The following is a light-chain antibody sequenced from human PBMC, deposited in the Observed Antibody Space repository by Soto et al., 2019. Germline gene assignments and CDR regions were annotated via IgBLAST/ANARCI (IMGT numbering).Light chain of an antibody. Sequence: EIVLTQSPGTLSLSPGERATLSCRASQSISSPYLAWYQQKPGQAPRLLIDGASSRATGVPDRFSGSGSGTDFTLTISRLEPEDFAVYFCQQFSRPPLTFGGGTKVEI. J-gene: IGKJ4*01. CDR2: GAS. CDR1: QSISSPY. CDR3: QQFSRPPLT. V-gene: IGKV3-20*01.